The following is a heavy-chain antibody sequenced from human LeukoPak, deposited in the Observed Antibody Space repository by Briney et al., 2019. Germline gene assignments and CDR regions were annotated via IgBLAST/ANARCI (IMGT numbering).Heavy chain of an antibody. CDR2: IYHSGST. Sequence: SETLSLTCTVSGGSISSGGYYWSWIRQPPGKGLEWIGYIYHSGSTYYNPSLKSRVTISVDRSKNQFSLKLSSVTAADTAVYYCARGPGTAMANWWGPYFDYWGQGTLVTVSS. CDR1: GGSISSGGYY. V-gene: IGHV4-30-2*01. D-gene: IGHD5-18*01. CDR3: ARGPGTAMANWWGPYFDY. J-gene: IGHJ4*02.